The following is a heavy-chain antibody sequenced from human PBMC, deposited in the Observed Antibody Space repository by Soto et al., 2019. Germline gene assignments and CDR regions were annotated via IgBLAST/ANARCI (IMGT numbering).Heavy chain of an antibody. CDR3: ARVKLVEKAIEY. V-gene: IGHV4-59*01. D-gene: IGHD1-1*01. J-gene: IGHJ4*02. Sequence: SETLSLTCSVSDDSISSYYWSWIRQPPGKGLQWIGYVFYRGGTDYNPSLKSRVTISLDMFKKQFSLNLNSVTAADTAAYFCARVKLVEKAIEYWGQGTQVTVSS. CDR2: VFYRGGT. CDR1: DDSISSYY.